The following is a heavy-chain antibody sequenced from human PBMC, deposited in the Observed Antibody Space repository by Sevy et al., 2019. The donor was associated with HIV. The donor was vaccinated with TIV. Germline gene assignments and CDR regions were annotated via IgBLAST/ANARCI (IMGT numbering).Heavy chain of an antibody. J-gene: IGHJ4*02. CDR3: AKSEWGNIGFCTRSSCYPFDY. CDR1: GFTISSSA. V-gene: IGHV3-23*01. Sequence: GGSLRLSCAASGFTISSSAMSWVRQAPGKGLEWVSLISGTGTSTYYADSVKGRFAISKDNSKNTLYLQMSSLRAEDTAVYYCAKSEWGNIGFCTRSSCYPFDYWGQGTLVTVSS. CDR2: ISGTGTST. D-gene: IGHD2-2*01.